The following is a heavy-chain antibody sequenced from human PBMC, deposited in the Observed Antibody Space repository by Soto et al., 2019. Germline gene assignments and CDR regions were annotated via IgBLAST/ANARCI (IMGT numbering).Heavy chain of an antibody. V-gene: IGHV4-59*01. D-gene: IGHD6-13*01. J-gene: IGHJ6*02. CDR3: ARERSSSWKNYYYGMDV. CDR2: IYYSGST. Sequence: ASETLSLTCTVSGGSISSYYWSWIRQPPGKGLEWIGYIYYSGSTNYNPSLKSRVTISVDTSKNQFSLKLSSVTAADTAVYYCARERSSSWKNYYYGMDVWGQGTTVTVSS. CDR1: GGSISSYY.